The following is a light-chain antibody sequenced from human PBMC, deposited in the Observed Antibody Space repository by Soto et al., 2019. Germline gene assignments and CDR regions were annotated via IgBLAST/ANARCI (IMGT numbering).Light chain of an antibody. CDR3: NSYTNSSAVV. J-gene: IGLJ2*01. CDR1: RDDIGAYDY. Sequence: QSALTQPASVSGSPGQSITISCAGTRDDIGAYDYVSWYQQHPGNAPKLLVYEVTNRPSGVSDRFSGSKSGNTASLTISGLQAEDQADYYFNSYTNSSAVVFGGGNKVTVL. CDR2: EVT. V-gene: IGLV2-14*01.